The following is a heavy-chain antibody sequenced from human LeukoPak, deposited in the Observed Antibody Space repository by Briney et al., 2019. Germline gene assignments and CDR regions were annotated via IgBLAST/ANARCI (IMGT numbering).Heavy chain of an antibody. V-gene: IGHV1-58*02. Sequence: SVKVSCKASGFTFTSSAMQWVRQARGQRLEWIGWIVVGSGNTNYAQKFQERVTITRDMSTSTAYMELSSLRSEDTAVYYCAADIQDIVVVPAAYWGQGTLVTVSS. CDR1: GFTFTSSA. J-gene: IGHJ4*02. CDR3: AADIQDIVVVPAAY. CDR2: IVVGSGNT. D-gene: IGHD2-2*01.